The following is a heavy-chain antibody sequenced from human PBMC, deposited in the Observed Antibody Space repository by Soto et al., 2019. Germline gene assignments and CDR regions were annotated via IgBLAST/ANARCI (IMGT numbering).Heavy chain of an antibody. CDR1: GYTFTSYA. D-gene: IGHD1-20*01. Sequence: GSVKVSCKASGYTFTSYAMHWVRQAPGQRLEWMGWINAGNGNTKYSQKFQGRVTITRDTSASTAYMELSSLRSEDTAVYYCARGITLPTPLDXWGQGTLVTVSS. CDR2: INAGNGNT. J-gene: IGHJ4*02. V-gene: IGHV1-3*01. CDR3: ARGITLPTPLDX.